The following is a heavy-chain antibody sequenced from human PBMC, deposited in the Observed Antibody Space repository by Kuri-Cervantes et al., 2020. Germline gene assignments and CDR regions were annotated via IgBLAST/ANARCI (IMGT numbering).Heavy chain of an antibody. J-gene: IGHJ4*02. CDR2: INHSGST. Sequence: SETLSLTCAVYGGSFSGYYWSWIRQPPGKGLEWIGEINHSGSTNYNPSLKSRVTISVDTSKNQFSLKLSSVTAADTAVYYCARGRSKDYFDYWGQGTLVTDSS. CDR3: ARGRSKDYFDY. CDR1: GGSFSGYY. V-gene: IGHV4-34*01.